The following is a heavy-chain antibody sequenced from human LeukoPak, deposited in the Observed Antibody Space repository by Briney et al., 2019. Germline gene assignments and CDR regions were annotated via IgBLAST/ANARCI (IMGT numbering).Heavy chain of an antibody. CDR1: GGSISSYY. CDR3: ARGQDYVWGSYRFVGYFDY. V-gene: IGHV4-59*01. J-gene: IGHJ4*02. CDR2: IYYGGST. D-gene: IGHD3-16*02. Sequence: SETLSLTCTVSGGSISSYYWSWIRQPPGKGREGIGFIYYGGSTNYNPSLKSRVTISVDTSKNQFSLKLSSVTAADTAVYYCARGQDYVWGSYRFVGYFDYWGQGTLVTVSS.